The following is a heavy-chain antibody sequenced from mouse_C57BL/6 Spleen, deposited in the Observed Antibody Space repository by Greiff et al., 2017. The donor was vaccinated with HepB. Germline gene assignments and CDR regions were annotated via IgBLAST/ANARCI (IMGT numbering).Heavy chain of an antibody. V-gene: IGHV1-31*01. CDR1: GYSFTGYY. J-gene: IGHJ2*01. CDR2: IYPYNGVS. D-gene: IGHD1-1*01. CDR3: ASYYYGSSYSYYFDY. Sequence: VQLKESGPELVKPGASVKISCKASGYSFTGYYMHWVKQSHGNILDWIGYIYPYNGVSSYNQKFKGKATLTVDKSSSTAYMELRSLTSEDSAVYYCASYYYGSSYSYYFDYWGQGTTLTVSS.